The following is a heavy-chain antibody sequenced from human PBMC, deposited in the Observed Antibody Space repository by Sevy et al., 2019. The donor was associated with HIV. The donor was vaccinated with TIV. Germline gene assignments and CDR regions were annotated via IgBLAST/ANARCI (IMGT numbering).Heavy chain of an antibody. D-gene: IGHD4-17*01. CDR2: IYYTGTT. CDR1: GGSISSHY. CDR3: ASDNSVNPRVFDY. Sequence: SETLSLTCTVSGGSISSHYWSWIRQPPGKGLEWIGYIYYTGTTDYNPSLKSRVTISRATSKTQFSLKLTSVTAADTAVYYCASDNSVNPRVFDYWGQGAPVTVSS. J-gene: IGHJ4*02. V-gene: IGHV4-59*11.